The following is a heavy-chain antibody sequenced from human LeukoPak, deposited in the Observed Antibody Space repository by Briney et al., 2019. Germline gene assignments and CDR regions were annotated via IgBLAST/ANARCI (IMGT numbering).Heavy chain of an antibody. CDR2: ILSSSGYM. Sequence: GVSLRLSCAASGFTFSSYNMDWVRQSPGKGLEWVSTILSSSGYMYYADSVKGRFTVSRDNARNSLYLQMNSLRADDTAVYYCARHYSVGYYAFDAFDLWGQGTMVTVSS. CDR1: GFTFSSYN. D-gene: IGHD3-22*01. CDR3: ARHYSVGYYAFDAFDL. J-gene: IGHJ3*01. V-gene: IGHV3-21*06.